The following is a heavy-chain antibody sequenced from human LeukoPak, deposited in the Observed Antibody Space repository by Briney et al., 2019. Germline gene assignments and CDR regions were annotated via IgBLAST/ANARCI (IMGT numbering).Heavy chain of an antibody. V-gene: IGHV3-30*18. CDR3: AKDLTVTTFAYYYYYGMDV. CDR2: ISYDGSNK. D-gene: IGHD4-17*01. CDR1: GFTFSSYG. Sequence: PGRSLRLSCAASGFTFSSYGMHWVRQAPGKGLEWVAVISYDGSNKYYADSVKGRFTISRDNSKNTLYLQMNSLRVEDTAVYYCAKDLTVTTFAYYYYYGMDVWGKGTTVTVSS. J-gene: IGHJ6*04.